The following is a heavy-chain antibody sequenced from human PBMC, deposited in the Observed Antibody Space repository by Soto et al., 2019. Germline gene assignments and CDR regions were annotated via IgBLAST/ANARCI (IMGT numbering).Heavy chain of an antibody. D-gene: IGHD1-26*01. Sequence: EALSLTCAVSGYSTSSRNWWGWIRQPRGKGLEWIGYIYYSGTTDYNPSLKSRVTMSVDTSNNQFSLRLTSVTAVDTAVYYCARREIQGLIDYRAQGTLVTVSS. CDR2: IYYSGTT. CDR1: GYSTSSRNW. V-gene: IGHV4-28*01. J-gene: IGHJ4*02. CDR3: ARREIQGLIDY.